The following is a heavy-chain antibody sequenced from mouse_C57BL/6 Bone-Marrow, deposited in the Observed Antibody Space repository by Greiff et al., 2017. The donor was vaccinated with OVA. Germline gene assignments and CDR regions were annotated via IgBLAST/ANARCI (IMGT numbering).Heavy chain of an antibody. CDR3: ARKEAYYGSRTWYFDV. CDR1: GYTFTDYY. Sequence: QVQLQQSGAELVKPGASVKISCKASGYTFTDYYINWVKQRPGQGLEWIGKIGPGSGSTYYNEKFKGKATLTADKSSSTAYMQLSSLTSEDSAVYVGARKEAYYGSRTWYFDVWGTGTTVTVSS. V-gene: IGHV1-77*01. CDR2: IGPGSGST. J-gene: IGHJ1*03. D-gene: IGHD1-1*01.